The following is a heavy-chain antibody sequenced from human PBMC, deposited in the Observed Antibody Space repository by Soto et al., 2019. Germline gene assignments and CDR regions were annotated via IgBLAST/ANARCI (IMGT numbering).Heavy chain of an antibody. CDR2: ISAYNGNT. J-gene: IGHJ5*01. CDR3: ARDGTTDIVVVPAAMTSLFDS. Sequence: ASVKAPSRASVFTFTSYGISWLRQAPEQGLEWMGGISAYNGNTNYAQKLQGRATMTTDPSTSTAYMELRSLRSDDTAVYYCARDGTTDIVVVPAAMTSLFDSCGQGSLVTASS. CDR1: VFTFTSYG. V-gene: IGHV1-18*01. D-gene: IGHD2-2*01.